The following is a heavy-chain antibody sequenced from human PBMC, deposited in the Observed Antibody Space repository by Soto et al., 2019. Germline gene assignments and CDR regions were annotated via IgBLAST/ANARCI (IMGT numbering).Heavy chain of an antibody. V-gene: IGHV1-24*01. J-gene: IGHJ3*02. CDR1: GYTLTELS. Sequence: ASVKVSCKVSGYTLTELSMHWVRQAPGKGLEWMGGFDPEDGETIYAQKFQGRVTMTEDTSTDTAYMELSSLRSEDTAVYYCAACIAVAGSKADDEFDIWGQGTMVNVSS. CDR3: AACIAVAGSKADDEFDI. D-gene: IGHD6-19*01. CDR2: FDPEDGET.